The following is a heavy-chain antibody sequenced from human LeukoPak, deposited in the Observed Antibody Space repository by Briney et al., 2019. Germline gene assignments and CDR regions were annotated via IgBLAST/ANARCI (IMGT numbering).Heavy chain of an antibody. J-gene: IGHJ5*02. V-gene: IGHV4-4*07. Sequence: PSETLSLTCTVSGGSISSYYWSWIRQPAGKGLEWIGRIYTSGSTNYNPSLKSRATMSVDTSKNQFSLKLSSVTAADTAVYYCARGIYCSSTSCYGDWFDPWGQGTLVTVSS. D-gene: IGHD2-2*01. CDR3: ARGIYCSSTSCYGDWFDP. CDR1: GGSISSYY. CDR2: IYTSGST.